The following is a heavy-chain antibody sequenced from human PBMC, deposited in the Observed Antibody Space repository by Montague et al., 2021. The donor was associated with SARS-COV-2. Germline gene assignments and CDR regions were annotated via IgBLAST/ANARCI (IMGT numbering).Heavy chain of an antibody. J-gene: IGHJ3*02. CDR2: IYYSGST. CDR3: ARFPTSYYYDSKAAPATPDAFDI. CDR1: GGSISSSSYY. V-gene: IGHV4-39*01. Sequence: SETLSLTCTVSGGSISSSSYYWGWIRQPPGKGLEWIGSIYYSGSTYYNPSLKSRVTISVDTSKNQFSLKLSSVTAADTAVYYCARFPTSYYYDSKAAPATPDAFDIWGPGTMVPVSS. D-gene: IGHD3-22*01.